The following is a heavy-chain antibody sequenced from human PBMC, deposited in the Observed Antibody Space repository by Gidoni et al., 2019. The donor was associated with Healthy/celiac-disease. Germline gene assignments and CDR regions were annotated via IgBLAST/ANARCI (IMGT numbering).Heavy chain of an antibody. V-gene: IGHV3-11*06. CDR3: ARERYYDFWSGYQDYYYMDV. CDR1: GFTFSDYY. Sequence: QVQLVESGGGLVKPGGSLRLSCAASGFTFSDYYMSWIRQAPGKGLEWVSYISSSNSYTNYADSVKGRFTISRDNAKNSLYLQMNSLRAEDTAVYYCARERYYDFWSGYQDYYYMDVWGKGTTVTVSS. J-gene: IGHJ6*03. CDR2: ISSSNSYT. D-gene: IGHD3-3*01.